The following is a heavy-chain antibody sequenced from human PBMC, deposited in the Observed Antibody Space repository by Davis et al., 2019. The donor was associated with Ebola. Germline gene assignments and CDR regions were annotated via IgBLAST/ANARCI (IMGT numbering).Heavy chain of an antibody. Sequence: MPSETLSLTCAISGDSVSSNSGAWDWIRQSPSRGLEWLGRTYYRSKWYNDYALSVKSRITINPDTSKNQFSLKLSSVTAADTAVYYCARAYSSGWYPWGDYWGQGTLVTVSS. CDR1: GDSVSSNSGA. CDR3: ARAYSSGWYPWGDY. CDR2: TYYRSKWYN. J-gene: IGHJ4*02. V-gene: IGHV6-1*01. D-gene: IGHD6-19*01.